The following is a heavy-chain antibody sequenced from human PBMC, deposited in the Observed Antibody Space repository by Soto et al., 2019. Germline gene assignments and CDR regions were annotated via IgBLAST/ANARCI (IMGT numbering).Heavy chain of an antibody. CDR3: ARTPKPDIVVVPAAMDWFDP. D-gene: IGHD2-2*01. CDR2: ISGSGGST. Sequence: PGGSLRLSCAASGFTFSSYAMSWVRQAPGKGLEWVSAISGSGGSTYYADSVKGRFTISRDNSKNTLYLQMNSLRAEDTAVYYCARTPKPDIVVVPAAMDWFDPWGQGTLVTVSS. V-gene: IGHV3-23*01. CDR1: GFTFSSYA. J-gene: IGHJ5*02.